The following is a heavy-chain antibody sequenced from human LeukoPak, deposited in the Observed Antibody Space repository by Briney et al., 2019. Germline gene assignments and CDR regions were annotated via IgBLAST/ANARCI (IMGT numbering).Heavy chain of an antibody. J-gene: IGHJ6*02. Sequence: GESLEISFQGSGYSFSTYWIGWVRPIPGKGLGWMGIIYPGDSDTRYSPSFQGQVTISADKSISTAYLQWSSLKASDTAMYYCARRSGYSGYDYGMDVWGQGTTVTVSS. CDR3: ARRSGYSGYDYGMDV. CDR2: IYPGDSDT. CDR1: GYSFSTYW. D-gene: IGHD1-26*01. V-gene: IGHV5-51*01.